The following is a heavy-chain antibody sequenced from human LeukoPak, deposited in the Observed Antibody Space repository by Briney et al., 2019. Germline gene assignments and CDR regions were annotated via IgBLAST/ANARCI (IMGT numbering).Heavy chain of an antibody. J-gene: IGHJ4*02. CDR2: TYYRSKWYY. CDR1: GDSASSNSAT. CDR3: VRAYYVSGSPVGFDY. Sequence: SQTLSLTCAISGDSASSNSATWNWIRQSPSRGLEWLGRTYYRSKWYYDYAASVKSRITINPDTSKNQFSLQLYSVTPEDTAVYYCVRAYYVSGSPVGFDYWGQGTLVTVSS. V-gene: IGHV6-1*01. D-gene: IGHD3-10*01.